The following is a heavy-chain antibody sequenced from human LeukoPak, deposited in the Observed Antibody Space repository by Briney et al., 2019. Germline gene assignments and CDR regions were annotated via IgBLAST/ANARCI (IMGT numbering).Heavy chain of an antibody. Sequence: PGGSLRLSCAASGFTFSSYAMHWVRQAPGKGLEWVAVISYDGSNKYYADSVKGRFTISRDNSKNMLYLQMNSLRAEDTAVYYCARDRITIFGVVINYMDVWVKGTTVTISS. CDR3: ARDRITIFGVVINYMDV. CDR2: ISYDGSNK. CDR1: GFTFSSYA. J-gene: IGHJ6*03. D-gene: IGHD3-3*01. V-gene: IGHV3-30*04.